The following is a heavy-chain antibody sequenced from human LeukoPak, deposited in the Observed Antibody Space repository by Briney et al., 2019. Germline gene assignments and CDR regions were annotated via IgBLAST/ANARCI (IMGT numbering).Heavy chain of an antibody. CDR1: GFTFSTYG. D-gene: IGHD1-26*01. CDR2: ISGSGGST. J-gene: IGHJ4*02. CDR3: AKGGAQV. V-gene: IGHV3-23*01. Sequence: GGSLRLSCVASGFTFSTYGMSWVRQAPGKGLEWVSSISGSGGSTYYADSVRGRFIISRDSSKNTLYLQMNSLRAEDAAVYYCAKGGAQVGGQGTLVTVSS.